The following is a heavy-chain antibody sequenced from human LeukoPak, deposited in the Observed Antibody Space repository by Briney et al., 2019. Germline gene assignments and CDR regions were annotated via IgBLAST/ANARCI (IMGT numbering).Heavy chain of an antibody. CDR1: GYTFTSYD. CDR3: ARGRGYDYVWGSSVIYYFDY. CDR2: MNPNSGNT. D-gene: IGHD3-16*01. J-gene: IGHJ4*02. V-gene: IGHV1-8*01. Sequence: ASVKVSCMASGYTFTSYDINWVRQATAQGLEWMGWMNPNSGNTGYAQKFQGRVTMTRNTSISTAYMELSSLRSEDTAVYYCARGRGYDYVWGSSVIYYFDYWGQGTLVTVSS.